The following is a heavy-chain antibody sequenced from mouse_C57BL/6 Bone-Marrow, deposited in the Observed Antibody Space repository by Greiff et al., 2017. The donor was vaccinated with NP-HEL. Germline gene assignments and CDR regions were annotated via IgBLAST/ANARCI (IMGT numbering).Heavy chain of an antibody. J-gene: IGHJ3*01. Sequence: QVQLQQPGAELVKPGASVTLSCKASGYTFTSYWMHWVKQRPGQGLEWIGMIHPNSGSTNYNEKFKSKATLTVDKSSSTAYMQLSSLTSEDSAVYYCAPTVVATPFADWGQGTLVTVSA. CDR3: APTVVATPFAD. CDR1: GYTFTSYW. V-gene: IGHV1-64*01. D-gene: IGHD1-1*01. CDR2: IHPNSGST.